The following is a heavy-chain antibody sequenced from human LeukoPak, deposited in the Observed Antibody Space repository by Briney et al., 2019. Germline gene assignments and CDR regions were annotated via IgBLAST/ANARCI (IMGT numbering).Heavy chain of an antibody. CDR3: ARRSRWWPSGGMDV. D-gene: IGHD2-15*01. CDR2: IYYSEST. CDR1: GGSISSYY. Sequence: SETLSLTCTVSGGSISSYYWSWIRQPPGKGLEWIGYIYYSESTNYNPSLKSRVTISLDTSKNQFSLKLSSVTAADTAVYYCARRSRWWPSGGMDVWGQGTTVTVSS. V-gene: IGHV4-59*08. J-gene: IGHJ6*02.